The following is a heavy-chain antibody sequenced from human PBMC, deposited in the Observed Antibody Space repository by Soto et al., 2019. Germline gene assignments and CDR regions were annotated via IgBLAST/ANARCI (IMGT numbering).Heavy chain of an antibody. CDR1: GGSISSYY. CDR3: ARLWGWFGDY. V-gene: IGHV4-59*08. Sequence: QVQLQESGPGLVKPSETLSLTCTVSGGSISSYYWSWIRQPPGKGLEWIGYIYYSGSTNYNPSLKSRAPISXDTSKNQFSRKLSSVTAADTAVYYCARLWGWFGDYWGQGTLVTVSS. CDR2: IYYSGST. J-gene: IGHJ4*02. D-gene: IGHD3-10*01.